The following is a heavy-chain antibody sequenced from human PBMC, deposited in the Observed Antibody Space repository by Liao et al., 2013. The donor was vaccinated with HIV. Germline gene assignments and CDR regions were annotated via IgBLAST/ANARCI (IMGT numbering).Heavy chain of an antibody. CDR1: GGSISSGSHY. J-gene: IGHJ3*02. CDR3: ARGGGGFDI. CDR2: IYTSGST. V-gene: IGHV4-61*02. Sequence: QVQLQESGPGLVKPSQTLSLTCSVSGGSISSGSHYWSWIRQPAGKGLEWIGRIYTSGSTNYNPSLKSRVTISVDTSKNQFSLNLSSVTAADTAVYYCARGGGGFDIWGQGQWSSSLQ.